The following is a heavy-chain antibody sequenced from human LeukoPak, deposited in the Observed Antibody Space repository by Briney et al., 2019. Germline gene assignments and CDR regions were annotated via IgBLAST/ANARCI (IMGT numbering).Heavy chain of an antibody. V-gene: IGHV3-23*01. J-gene: IGHJ4*02. CDR2: ISTSGGST. CDR3: AKDRPGEAWFDY. D-gene: IGHD7-27*01. CDR1: GFTFSSYE. Sequence: PGGSLRLSCAASGFTFSSYEMNWVRQAPGKGLEWVSGISTSGGSTYYGNSVKGRFAISRDNSKNMVYLQMNSLRAEDTAVYYCAKDRPGEAWFDYWGQGTLVTVSS.